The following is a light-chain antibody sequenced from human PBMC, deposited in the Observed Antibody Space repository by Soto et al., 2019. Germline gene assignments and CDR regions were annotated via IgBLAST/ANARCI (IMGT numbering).Light chain of an antibody. V-gene: IGLV1-47*01. CDR2: RNN. J-gene: IGLJ2*01. CDR1: SSNIGSNY. Sequence: QLVLTQPPSASGTPGQRVTISCSGRSSNIGSNYVYWYQQFPGTAPKLLIYRNNQRPSGVPDRFSGSKSGTSASLAINRLRSEDEADYYCATWDDSLSGPVFGGGTKLTVL. CDR3: ATWDDSLSGPV.